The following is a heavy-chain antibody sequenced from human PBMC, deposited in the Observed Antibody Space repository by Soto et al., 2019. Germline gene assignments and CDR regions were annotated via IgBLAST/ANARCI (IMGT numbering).Heavy chain of an antibody. CDR1: GGSFSGYY. CDR3: ARFPFDRSSWTNPRYFDY. CDR2: INHSGFT. D-gene: IGHD6-13*01. V-gene: IGHV4-34*01. J-gene: IGHJ4*02. Sequence: QVQLQQWGAGLLKPAETLSLTCGVYGGSFSGYYWSWIRQPPGKGLEWIGEINHSGFTNYNPSLKSRVTMSVVTSKNQFSLEMSSVTAADTAVYYCARFPFDRSSWTNPRYFDYWGQGTLGTVSS.